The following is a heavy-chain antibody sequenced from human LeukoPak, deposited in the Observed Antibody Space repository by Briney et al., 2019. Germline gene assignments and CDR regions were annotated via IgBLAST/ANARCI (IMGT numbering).Heavy chain of an antibody. J-gene: IGHJ4*02. CDR3: ARDHKGVLDY. Sequence: TFTXYYXXXVRQAPGQGRXCRRLINPNRGGRNYAQKFQGRVTINRDRSISTDYMELSRLRSDDTAVYYCARDHKGVLDYWGQGTLVTVSS. V-gene: IGHV1-2*06. CDR1: TFTXYY. CDR2: INPNRGGR. D-gene: IGHD3-10*01.